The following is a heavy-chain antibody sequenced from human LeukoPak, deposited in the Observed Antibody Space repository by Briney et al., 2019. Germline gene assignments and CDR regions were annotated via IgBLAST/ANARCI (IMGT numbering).Heavy chain of an antibody. V-gene: IGHV3-9*01. CDR1: GFIFSSYA. D-gene: IGHD4-17*01. Sequence: HPGGSLRLSCAASGFIFSSYAMSWVRQAPGKGLEWVSGISWNGGSIDYADSVKGRFTISRDNAKNSLYLQMNSLRADDTAVYYCVKDILGDYASLNFDFWGQGTLVTVSS. J-gene: IGHJ4*02. CDR3: VKDILGDYASLNFDF. CDR2: ISWNGGSI.